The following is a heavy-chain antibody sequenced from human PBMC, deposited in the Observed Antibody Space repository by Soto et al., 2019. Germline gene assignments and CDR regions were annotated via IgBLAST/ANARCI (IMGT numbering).Heavy chain of an antibody. V-gene: IGHV1-2*04. CDR3: ARAYQSSGFWSGYQEHYYYYYMDV. CDR2: INPNSGGT. Sequence: ASVKVSCKASGYTFTGYYMHWVRQAPGQGLEWMGWINPNSGGTNYAQKFQGWVTMTRDTSISTAYMELSRLRSDDTAVYYCARAYQSSGFWSGYQEHYYYYYMDVWGKGTTVTVS. CDR1: GYTFTGYY. D-gene: IGHD3-3*01. J-gene: IGHJ6*03.